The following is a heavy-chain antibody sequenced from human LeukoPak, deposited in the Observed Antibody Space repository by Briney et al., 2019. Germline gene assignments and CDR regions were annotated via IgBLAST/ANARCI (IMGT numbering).Heavy chain of an antibody. V-gene: IGHV1-2*02. CDR1: GYTFTGYY. Sequence: GASVKVSCKASGYTFTGYYMHWVRQAPGQGLEWIGWINPNSGGTNYAQKFQGRVTMTRDTSISTAYMELSRLRSDDTAVYYCARDFVEGCSSTSCYTNWFDPWGQGTLVTVSS. CDR3: ARDFVEGCSSTSCYTNWFDP. D-gene: IGHD2-2*02. J-gene: IGHJ5*02. CDR2: INPNSGGT.